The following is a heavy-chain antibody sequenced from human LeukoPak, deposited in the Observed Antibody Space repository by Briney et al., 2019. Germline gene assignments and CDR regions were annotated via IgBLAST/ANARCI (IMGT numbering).Heavy chain of an antibody. CDR3: AKAFLEWSLYYFDS. Sequence: PGGSLRLSCAASGFTFSSYAMSWVRQAPGKGLEWVSVISTSGGNTYHADSVKGRFAISRDNSKNTLYLQMNSLRAEDTAVYYCAKAFLEWSLYYFDSWGQGTLVTVSS. CDR2: ISTSGGNT. CDR1: GFTFSSYA. D-gene: IGHD3-3*02. J-gene: IGHJ4*02. V-gene: IGHV3-23*01.